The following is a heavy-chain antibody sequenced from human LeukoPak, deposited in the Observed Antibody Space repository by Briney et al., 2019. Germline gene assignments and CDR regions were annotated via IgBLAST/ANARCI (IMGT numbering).Heavy chain of an antibody. CDR3: ARGGARGSSAFEI. V-gene: IGHV4-59*01. CDR1: GDSISGFY. D-gene: IGHD3-10*01. Sequence: SETLSLTCTVSGDSISGFYWSWIRQPPGKGLEWIAYIYYSGSTNYNPSLKSRATILIETSKNQFSLNLRSVTAADTAVYYCARGGARGSSAFEIWGQGTMVTVSS. CDR2: IYYSGST. J-gene: IGHJ3*02.